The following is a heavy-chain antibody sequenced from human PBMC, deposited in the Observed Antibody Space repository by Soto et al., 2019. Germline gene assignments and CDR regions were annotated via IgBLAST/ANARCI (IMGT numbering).Heavy chain of an antibody. CDR3: ARGLSVTLFDH. J-gene: IGHJ4*02. CDR2: IYYSGST. CDR1: GGSISTGGYY. Sequence: QVQLQESGPGLVKPSQTLSLTCTVSGGSISTGGYYWTWIRPHPGKGLEWIGYIYYSGSTYYNPSLKSRVTLSVDTSKNQFSLQLSSVTAADTAVYYCARGLSVTLFDHWGQGTLVTVSS. D-gene: IGHD4-17*01. V-gene: IGHV4-31*03.